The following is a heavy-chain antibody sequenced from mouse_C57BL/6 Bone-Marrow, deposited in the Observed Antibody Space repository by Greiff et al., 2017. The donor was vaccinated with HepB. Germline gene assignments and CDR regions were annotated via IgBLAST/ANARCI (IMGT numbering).Heavy chain of an antibody. D-gene: IGHD1-1*02. CDR2: IDPSDSYT. V-gene: IGHV1-69*01. CDR1: GYTFTSYW. J-gene: IGHJ3*01. CDR3: AGSAWFAY. Sequence: QVQLQQPGAELVMPGASVKLSCKASGYTFTSYWMHWVKQRPGQGLEWIGEIDPSDSYTNYNQKFKGKSTLTVDKSSSTAYMQLSSLTSDDSAVYYCAGSAWFAYWGQGTLVTVSA.